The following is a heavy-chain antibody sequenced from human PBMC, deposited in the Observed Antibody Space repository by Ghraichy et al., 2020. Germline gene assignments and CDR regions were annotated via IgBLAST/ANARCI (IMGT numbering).Heavy chain of an antibody. D-gene: IGHD6-6*01. Sequence: GGSLRLSCAASGFTFSNYTMSWVRQAPGKGPEWVSFVSNGGGGTYYADSVKGRFAISRDNSKNTVYLQMNSLRAEDTAVYYCARAPPRGAAVRRTLSVFVYCGQGPLVAVSS. V-gene: IGHV3-23*01. CDR3: ARAPPRGAAVRRTLSVFVY. J-gene: IGHJ4*02. CDR1: GFTFSNYT. CDR2: VSNGGGGT.